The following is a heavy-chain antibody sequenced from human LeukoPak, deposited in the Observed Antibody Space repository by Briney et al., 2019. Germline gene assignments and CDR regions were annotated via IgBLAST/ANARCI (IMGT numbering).Heavy chain of an antibody. D-gene: IGHD3-3*01. J-gene: IGHJ4*02. CDR3: ARVDTYFWSGYSPFDY. Sequence: PGGSLRLSCAASGFTFSSYAMHWVRQAPGKGLEWVAVISYDGSNKYYADSVKGRFTISRDNSKNTLYLQMNSLRAEDTAVYYCARVDTYFWSGYSPFDYWGQGTLVTVSS. CDR2: ISYDGSNK. CDR1: GFTFSSYA. V-gene: IGHV3-30*04.